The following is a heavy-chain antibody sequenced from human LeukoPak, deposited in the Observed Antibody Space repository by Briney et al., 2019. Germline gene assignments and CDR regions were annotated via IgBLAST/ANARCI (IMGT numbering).Heavy chain of an antibody. Sequence: GESLKISCKASGYSFTSYWIGWVRQMPGKGLEWMGIIDPSDSETRYTPSFQGQVTISVDKSLTPAYLRWNSLKASDTAMYYCARQTAMGRSGDYWGQGTLVTVSS. V-gene: IGHV5-51*01. J-gene: IGHJ4*02. CDR1: GYSFTSYW. CDR2: IDPSDSET. D-gene: IGHD5-18*01. CDR3: ARQTAMGRSGDY.